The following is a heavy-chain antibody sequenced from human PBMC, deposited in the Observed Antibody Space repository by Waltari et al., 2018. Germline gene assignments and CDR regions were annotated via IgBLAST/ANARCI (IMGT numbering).Heavy chain of an antibody. D-gene: IGHD3-22*01. CDR3: ARDLTMTLTFDY. J-gene: IGHJ4*02. V-gene: IGHV4-34*01. CDR1: GGSFSGYY. CDR2: ITHRGST. Sequence: QVQLQQWGAGLLKPSETLSLTCAVYGGSFSGYYWSWNRQPPGKGLEWIGEITHRGSTHYNPSPTSRVTISVDTSKNQFSLKLRSVTAADTAVYYCARDLTMTLTFDYWGQGTLVTVSS.